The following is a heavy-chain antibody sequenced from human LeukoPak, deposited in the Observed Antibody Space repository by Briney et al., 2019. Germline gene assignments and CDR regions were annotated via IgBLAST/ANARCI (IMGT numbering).Heavy chain of an antibody. CDR2: VNHSGSP. CDR3: ARTTYFRPRVVSD. J-gene: IGHJ4*02. Sequence: SSETLSLTCAVYGGSFSGYSWTWIRQSPEKGLEWIGEVNHSGSPNYNPSLKSRVTISVDTSKKQFSLELTSVTAADTAVYYCARTTYFRPRVVSDWSRGTLVTVSS. V-gene: IGHV4-34*01. D-gene: IGHD2/OR15-2a*01. CDR1: GGSFSGYS.